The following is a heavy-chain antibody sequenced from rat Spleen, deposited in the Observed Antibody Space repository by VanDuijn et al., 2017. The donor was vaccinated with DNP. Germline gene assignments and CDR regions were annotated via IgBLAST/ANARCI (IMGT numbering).Heavy chain of an antibody. D-gene: IGHD1-5*01. CDR1: GFTLNNYW. Sequence: EVQLVESGGDLVQPGRSLTLSCAASGFTLNNYWMTWIRQVPGKGLEWVASITDSGDNTYYPDSVRGRFTMSRNDAKNTLYLQMDSLRSEDTATYYCARHGEVHLRYAMDAWGQGTSVTVSS. V-gene: IGHV5-31*01. J-gene: IGHJ4*01. CDR3: ARHGEVHLRYAMDA. CDR2: ITDSGDNT.